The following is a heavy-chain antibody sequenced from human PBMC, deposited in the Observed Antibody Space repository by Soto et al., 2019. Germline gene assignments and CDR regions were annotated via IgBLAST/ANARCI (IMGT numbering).Heavy chain of an antibody. D-gene: IGHD3-9*01. CDR1: GFPFTTHD. CDR3: AKGLAVSNTFFAP. J-gene: IGHJ5*02. CDR2: ISSIAENT. V-gene: IGHV3-23*01. Sequence: GSLRLCGAASGFPFTTHDMSWVRQGPEKGLEWVSAISSIAENTYYAGSVSRRSTIARDTTNNTLHLQMNSPRVDDTAIDHFAKGLAVSNTFFAPWAQGTLVPAPQ.